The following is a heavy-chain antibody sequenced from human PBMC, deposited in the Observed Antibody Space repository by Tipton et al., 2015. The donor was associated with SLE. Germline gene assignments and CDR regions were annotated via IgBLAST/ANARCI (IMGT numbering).Heavy chain of an antibody. V-gene: IGHV3-9*01. D-gene: IGHD2-21*02. CDR2: LSWNSGGI. J-gene: IGHJ4*02. Sequence: SLRLSCAASGFIFDDFAMHWVRQAPGRGLEWVSGLSWNSGGIGYADSVKGRFTISRDNAKNSLYLQMNSLRAEDTALYYCVKDIGVTATRGFDYWGQGTLVAVSS. CDR3: VKDIGVTATRGFDY. CDR1: GFIFDDFA.